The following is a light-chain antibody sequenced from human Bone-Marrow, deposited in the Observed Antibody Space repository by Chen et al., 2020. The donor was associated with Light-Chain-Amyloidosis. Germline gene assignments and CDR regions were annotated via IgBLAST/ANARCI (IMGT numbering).Light chain of an antibody. V-gene: IGLV2-14*01. CDR3: SSYTITNTLV. J-gene: IGLJ1*01. CDR2: EVT. Sequence: QSALTHPASLSGSPGQSITPSCTGTSSDVGGDNHVPWYQQHPDKAPKLMIYEVTNRPSWVPDRFSGSKSDNTASLTISGLQTEDEADYFCSSYTITNTLVFGSGTRVTVL. CDR1: SSDVGGDNH.